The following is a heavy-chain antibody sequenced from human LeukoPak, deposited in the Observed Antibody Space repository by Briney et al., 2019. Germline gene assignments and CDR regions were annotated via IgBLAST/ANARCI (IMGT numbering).Heavy chain of an antibody. V-gene: IGHV3-21*05. CDR3: ARDEIGNTQNGMDV. Sequence: GGSLRLSCAASGFTFSSYGMHWVRQAPGKGLEWVSYISSSSSYTNYADSVKGRFTISRDNAKNSLYLQMNSLRAEDTAVYYCARDEIGNTQNGMDVWGQGTTVTVSS. D-gene: IGHD5-18*01. CDR2: ISSSSSYT. J-gene: IGHJ6*02. CDR1: GFTFSSYG.